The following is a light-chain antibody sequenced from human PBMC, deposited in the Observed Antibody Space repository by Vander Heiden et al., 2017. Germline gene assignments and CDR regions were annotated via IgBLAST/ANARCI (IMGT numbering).Light chain of an antibody. CDR1: QGIAND. Sequence: AIQMTQFPSSLSASLGDSVTITCRASQGIANDLGWYQQKPGKAPKLLIYGASTLQTGVPSRFTGSGSGADFILTISSLQPEDFATYYCLHDYNYPWTFGQGTKVEV. CDR2: GAS. V-gene: IGKV1-6*01. J-gene: IGKJ1*01. CDR3: LHDYNYPWT.